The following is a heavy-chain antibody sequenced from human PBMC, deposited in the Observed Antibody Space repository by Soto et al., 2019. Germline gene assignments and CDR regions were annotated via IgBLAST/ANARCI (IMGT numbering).Heavy chain of an antibody. J-gene: IGHJ4*02. D-gene: IGHD3-22*01. CDR3: AKGQFNFYYDSSGYYWGFDY. Sequence: DVQLLESGGGLVQPGGSLRLSCAASGFTFSSFAMSWVRQAPGKGLEWVSSLSGTGGSTYYADSVKGRFTVSRDNSKNTVFLQMSSLRAEDTAVYYCAKGQFNFYYDSSGYYWGFDYWGQGPLVTVSS. CDR2: LSGTGGST. V-gene: IGHV3-23*01. CDR1: GFTFSSFA.